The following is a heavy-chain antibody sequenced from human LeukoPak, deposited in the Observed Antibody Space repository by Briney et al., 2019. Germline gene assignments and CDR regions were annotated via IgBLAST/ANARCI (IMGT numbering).Heavy chain of an antibody. CDR2: INPNRGGT. CDR3: ARVARGLGARVDY. Sequence: EASVKVSCKASGYTFTGCYMHWVRQTPGQGLEWMGWINPNRGGTNYAQKFQGRVTLTRDTSISTAYMELTRLSSDDTAVYYCARVARGLGARVDYWGQGTLVTVSS. J-gene: IGHJ4*02. CDR1: GYTFTGCY. D-gene: IGHD1-26*01. V-gene: IGHV1-2*02.